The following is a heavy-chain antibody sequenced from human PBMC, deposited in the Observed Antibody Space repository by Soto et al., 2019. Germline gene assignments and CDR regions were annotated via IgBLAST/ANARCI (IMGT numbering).Heavy chain of an antibody. Sequence: QVHLQESGPDLVRPSETLSLTCSFFGGSISSDNWWSWVRQTPGKGLEWIGEIYHSGNTNYNPSLKSLVTISVDKSKNQFSLKVTSVTAADTALYYCARLSASSKLRGVVINWGQGTLVTVSS. CDR3: ARLSASSKLRGVVIN. CDR1: GGSISSDNW. D-gene: IGHD3-10*01. V-gene: IGHV4-4*02. J-gene: IGHJ4*02. CDR2: IYHSGNT.